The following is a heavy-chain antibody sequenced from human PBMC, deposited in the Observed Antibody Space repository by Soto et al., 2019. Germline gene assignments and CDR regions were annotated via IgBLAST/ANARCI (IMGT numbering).Heavy chain of an antibody. CDR3: ARRWRAAAGSEYFDY. V-gene: IGHV4-39*01. D-gene: IGHD6-13*01. CDR1: GGFISSSSYY. Sequence: QLQLQESGPGLVKPSETLSLTCTVSGGFISSSSYYWGWIRQPPGKGLEWIGSIYYSGSTYYNPSLKRRVTISVDTSKNQFSLKLSSVTAADTAVYYCARRWRAAAGSEYFDYWGQGTLVTVSS. CDR2: IYYSGST. J-gene: IGHJ4*02.